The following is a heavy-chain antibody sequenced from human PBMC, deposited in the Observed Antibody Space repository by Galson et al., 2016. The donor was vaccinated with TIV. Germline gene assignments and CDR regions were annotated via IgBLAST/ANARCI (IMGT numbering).Heavy chain of an antibody. V-gene: IGHV1-69*13. J-gene: IGHJ6*02. CDR1: GGTSKSYA. D-gene: IGHD2-15*01. CDR3: ARAQEPWMVGTADYDYARDV. CDR2: IIPILGIT. Sequence: SVKVSCKAPGGTSKSYAISWVRQAPGQGLEWMGGIIPILGITHSAQRFKGRVTITADESARIVYMEVSSLRSEDTAVYYCARAQEPWMVGTADYDYARDVCGQGTTVTVSS.